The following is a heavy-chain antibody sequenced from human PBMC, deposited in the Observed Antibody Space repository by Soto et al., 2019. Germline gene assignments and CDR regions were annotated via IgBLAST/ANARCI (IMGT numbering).Heavy chain of an antibody. CDR1: GGSIINSTLY. V-gene: IGHV4-39*07. CDR3: ARVYVWGSYH. D-gene: IGHD3-16*01. J-gene: IGHJ5*02. Sequence: PSETLSLTCNVSGGSIINSTLYWGWIRQPPGKGLEWIGDIYHTGSTNYNPSLKSRVTISVDTSKNQFSLKLGSVTAADTAVYYCARVYVWGSYHWGQGTLVTVSS. CDR2: IYHTGST.